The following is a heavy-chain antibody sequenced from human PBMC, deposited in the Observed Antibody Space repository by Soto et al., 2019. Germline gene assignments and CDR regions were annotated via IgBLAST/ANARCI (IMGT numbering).Heavy chain of an antibody. CDR3: ARRGLYYDILTGYSRGYYFDY. CDR2: IYYSGST. D-gene: IGHD3-9*01. Sequence: SETLSLTCTVSGGSISSSSYYWGWIRQPPGKGPEWIGSIYYSGSTYYNPSLKSRVTISVDTSKNQFSLKLSSVTAADTAVYYCARRGLYYDILTGYSRGYYFDYWGQGTLVTVSS. J-gene: IGHJ4*02. CDR1: GGSISSSSYY. V-gene: IGHV4-39*01.